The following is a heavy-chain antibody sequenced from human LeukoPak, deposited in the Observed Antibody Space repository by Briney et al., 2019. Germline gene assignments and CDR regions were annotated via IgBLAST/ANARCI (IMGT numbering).Heavy chain of an antibody. CDR1: GFTFSSYG. CDR3: AKDWGRDIVVVPAAISLGY. Sequence: GGSLRLSCAASGFTFSSYGMHWVRQAPGKGLEWVAFIRYDGSNKYYADSVKGRFTISRDNSKNTLYLQMNSLRAEDTAVYYCAKDWGRDIVVVPAAISLGYWGQGTLVTVSS. J-gene: IGHJ4*02. CDR2: IRYDGSNK. D-gene: IGHD2-2*02. V-gene: IGHV3-30*02.